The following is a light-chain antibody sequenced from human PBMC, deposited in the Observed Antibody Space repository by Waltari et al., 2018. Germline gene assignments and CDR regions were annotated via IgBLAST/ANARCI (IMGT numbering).Light chain of an antibody. J-gene: IGKJ1*01. V-gene: IGKV3-15*01. CDR2: GAY. CDR1: QSCSSN. Sequence: EIVMTQSPDTLCVSPGERATLSCRSSQSCSSNLAWYQQKPVQAPRLLIYGAYTRATGIPARFSGIGSGTEFTLTISSLQSEDFAVYYCQQYNNWPRTFGQGTKVEIK. CDR3: QQYNNWPRT.